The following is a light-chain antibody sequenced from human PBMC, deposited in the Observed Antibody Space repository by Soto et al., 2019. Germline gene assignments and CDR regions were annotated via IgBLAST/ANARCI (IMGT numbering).Light chain of an antibody. CDR2: DAS. J-gene: IGKJ1*01. CDR3: QQYNSYPWT. V-gene: IGKV1-5*01. CDR1: QGICGG. Sequence: DMQMTPALSTLSASVGARVTMTWRARQGICGGGAWYQQRLGVAPDLLISDASSVESGVPSRFIGSGSGTEFTITIPSLQPDHFATYSCQQYNSYPWTFGKGTKVDI.